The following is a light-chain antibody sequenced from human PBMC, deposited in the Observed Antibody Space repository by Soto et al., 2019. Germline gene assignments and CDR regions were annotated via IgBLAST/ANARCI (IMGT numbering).Light chain of an antibody. CDR3: QQSYSTPRT. V-gene: IGKV1-39*01. CDR2: AAS. Sequence: DIPMTQSPCSLSASVGDRVTITCRASQSISSYLNWYQQKPGKAPKLLIYAASSLQSGVPSRFSGSGSGTDFTLTISSLQPEDFATYYCQQSYSTPRTFGQGTKVEIK. J-gene: IGKJ1*01. CDR1: QSISSY.